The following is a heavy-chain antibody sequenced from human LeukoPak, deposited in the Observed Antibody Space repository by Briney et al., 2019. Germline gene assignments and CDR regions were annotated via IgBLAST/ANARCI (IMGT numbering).Heavy chain of an antibody. J-gene: IGHJ4*02. Sequence: GGPLRLPCGLSGLTFSNHAMRWVPQAPGQRVEGVSGLTASGGTTHYADSVRGRFTISRDNSKTTLFLEMEPLRAEDTAVYYCAKDSVSWIQTYFTHWGQGTLVTVSS. V-gene: IGHV3-23*01. CDR1: GLTFSNHA. CDR2: LTASGGTT. D-gene: IGHD5-18*01. CDR3: AKDSVSWIQTYFTH.